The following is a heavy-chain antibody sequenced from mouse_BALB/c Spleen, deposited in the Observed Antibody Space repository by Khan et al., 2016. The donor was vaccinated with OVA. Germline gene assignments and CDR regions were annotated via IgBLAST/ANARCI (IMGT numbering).Heavy chain of an antibody. CDR2: ISYSGYT. V-gene: IGHV3-2*02. CDR3: ARSVYYSGSTFYYFDF. D-gene: IGHD1-1*01. Sequence: EVQLQESGPGLMKPPQSLSLTCTVTGYSITSDYAWNWIRQFPGNKLEWMGYISYSGYTSYNPSLKRRISVTRDTSKNQFFLQLNSVTTEDTATYVCARSVYYSGSTFYYFDFWGQGTTLTVSS. J-gene: IGHJ2*01. CDR1: GYSITSDYA.